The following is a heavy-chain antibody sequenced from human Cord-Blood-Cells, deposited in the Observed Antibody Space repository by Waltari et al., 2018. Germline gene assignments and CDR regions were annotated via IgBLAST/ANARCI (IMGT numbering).Heavy chain of an antibody. V-gene: IGHV1-69*01. J-gene: IGHJ4*02. CDR1: GGTFSRYA. CDR2: IIPIFGTA. D-gene: IGHD3-3*01. Sequence: QVQLVQSGAEVKKPGSSVKVSCKASGGTFSRYAISWVRQAPGQGLEWMGGIIPIFGTANDAQKFQGRVTITADESTSTAYMELSSLRSEDTAVYYCARNMPTYDFWKGVFDYWGQGTLVTVSS. CDR3: ARNMPTYDFWKGVFDY.